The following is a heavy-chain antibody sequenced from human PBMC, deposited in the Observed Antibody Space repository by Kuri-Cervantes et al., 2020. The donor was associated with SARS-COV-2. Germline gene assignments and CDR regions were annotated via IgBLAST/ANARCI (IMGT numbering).Heavy chain of an antibody. CDR1: GFTFGSYS. D-gene: IGHD3-10*01. V-gene: IGHV3-21*01. J-gene: IGHJ3*02. Sequence: GESLKISCAASGFTFGSYSMNWVRQAPGKGLEWVSSISSSSSYIYYADSVKGRFTISRDNSKNTLYLQMNSLRAEDTAVYYCASFSSRARVDTAMVTGLWFGELLFSDAFDIWGQGTMVTVSS. CDR3: ASFSSRARVDTAMVTGLWFGELLFSDAFDI. CDR2: ISSSSSYI.